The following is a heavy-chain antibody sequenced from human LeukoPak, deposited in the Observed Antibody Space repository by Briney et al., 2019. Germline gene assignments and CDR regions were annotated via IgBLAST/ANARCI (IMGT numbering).Heavy chain of an antibody. V-gene: IGHV3-7*05. D-gene: IGHD6-19*01. CDR1: GYTFSTYA. Sequence: GGSLRLSCADSGYTFSTYAMSWVRQAPGKGLEWVANIKEDGSRNHYVDSVKGRFTISRDNAKNSLYLQMSSLRAEDTAVYYCARQLSGWYDADPYWGQGTLVTVSS. J-gene: IGHJ4*02. CDR3: ARQLSGWYDADPY. CDR2: IKEDGSRN.